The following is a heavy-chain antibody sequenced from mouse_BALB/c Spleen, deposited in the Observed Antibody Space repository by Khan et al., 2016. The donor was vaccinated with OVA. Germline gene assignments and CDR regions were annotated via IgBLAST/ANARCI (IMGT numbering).Heavy chain of an antibody. Sequence: QVQLKQSGAELVRPGASVKLSCKTSGYIFTNYWIHWVKQRSGQGLEWIARIYPGTDNSYYNEKLKDRATLTADKSSSTVYMQLSSLKSEDSAVYFCAREEALYYFDYWGQGTTLTVSA. CDR3: AREEALYYFDY. V-gene: IGHV1-76*01. D-gene: IGHD3-2*02. CDR1: GYIFTNYW. J-gene: IGHJ2*01. CDR2: IYPGTDNS.